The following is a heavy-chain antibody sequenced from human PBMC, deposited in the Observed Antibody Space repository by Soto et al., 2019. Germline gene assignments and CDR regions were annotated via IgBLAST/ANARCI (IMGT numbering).Heavy chain of an antibody. Sequence: QVQLQQWGAGLLKPSETLSLTCAVYGGSFSGYYWSWIRQPPGKGLQWIGEINHSGSTNYNPSLNSRVTISVDTTKNQFSLKLSSVTAADTAVYYCARGSTYYHDSSGYQVGDYWGQGTLVTVSS. J-gene: IGHJ4*02. CDR3: ARGSTYYHDSSGYQVGDY. V-gene: IGHV4-34*01. CDR2: INHSGST. CDR1: GGSFSGYY. D-gene: IGHD3-22*01.